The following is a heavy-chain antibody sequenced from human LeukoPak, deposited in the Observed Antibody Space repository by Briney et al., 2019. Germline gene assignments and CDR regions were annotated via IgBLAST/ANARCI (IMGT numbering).Heavy chain of an antibody. J-gene: IGHJ4*02. D-gene: IGHD4-17*01. CDR3: ARRYGDYEGSFEY. Sequence: SGGSLRLSCAASGVTLSTYSMNWVRQAPGKGLEWVSYISTSSNTIYYADSVKGRFTISRDNAENSLYLQMNSLRAEDTAVYYCARRYGDYEGSFEYWGQGTLVTVSS. V-gene: IGHV3-48*01. CDR1: GVTLSTYS. CDR2: ISTSSNTI.